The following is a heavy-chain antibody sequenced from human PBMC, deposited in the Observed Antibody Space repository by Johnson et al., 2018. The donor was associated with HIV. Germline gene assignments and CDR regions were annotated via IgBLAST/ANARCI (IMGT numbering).Heavy chain of an antibody. Sequence: VQLVESGGGLVQPGGSLRLSCAASGFTVSSNYMSWVRQAPGKGLEWVSAISGSGGSTYYADSVKGRFTISRDNSKNTLYLQMNSLRAEDTALYYCARDSQHYYDSSGYFLGNAFNIWGQGTMVTVSS. V-gene: IGHV3-23*04. J-gene: IGHJ3*02. D-gene: IGHD3-22*01. CDR2: ISGSGGST. CDR1: GFTVSSNY. CDR3: ARDSQHYYDSSGYFLGNAFNI.